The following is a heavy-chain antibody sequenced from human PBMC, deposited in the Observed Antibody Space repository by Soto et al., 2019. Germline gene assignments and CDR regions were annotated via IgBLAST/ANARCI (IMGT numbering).Heavy chain of an antibody. J-gene: IGHJ6*02. D-gene: IGHD1-1*01. Sequence: SVKVSCKASGGSFSSYAISWVRQAPGQGLEWMGGIIPIFGTANYAQKFQGRVTITADESTSTAYMELSSLRSEDTAVYYCARGSEGTQPSFYYYGMDVWGQGTTVTVSS. CDR3: ARGSEGTQPSFYYYGMDV. V-gene: IGHV1-69*13. CDR1: GGSFSSYA. CDR2: IIPIFGTA.